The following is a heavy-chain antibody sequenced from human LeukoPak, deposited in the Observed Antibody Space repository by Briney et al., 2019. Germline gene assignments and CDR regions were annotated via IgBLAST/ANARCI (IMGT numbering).Heavy chain of an antibody. Sequence: GGSLRLSCAASGFTFSSYAMSWVRQAPGKGLEWVSAISGSGGSTYYADSVKGRFTISRDNSKNTLYLQMNSLRAEDTAVYYCAKVSLDILTGNWFDPWGQGTLVTVSS. CDR1: GFTFSSYA. CDR2: ISGSGGST. D-gene: IGHD3-9*01. V-gene: IGHV3-23*01. CDR3: AKVSLDILTGNWFDP. J-gene: IGHJ5*02.